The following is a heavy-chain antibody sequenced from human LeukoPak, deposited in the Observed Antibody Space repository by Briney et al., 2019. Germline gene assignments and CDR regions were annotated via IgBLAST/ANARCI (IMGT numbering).Heavy chain of an antibody. Sequence: GGTLRLSCAASGFTFSSYGMSWVRQAPGKGLEWVSAISGIGGSTYYADSVKGRFTISRDNSKNTLYLQMNSLRAEDTAVYYCAKDSWEGWFGELSYWGQGTLVTVSS. CDR1: GFTFSSYG. CDR3: AKDSWEGWFGELSY. J-gene: IGHJ4*02. V-gene: IGHV3-23*01. CDR2: ISGIGGST. D-gene: IGHD3-10*01.